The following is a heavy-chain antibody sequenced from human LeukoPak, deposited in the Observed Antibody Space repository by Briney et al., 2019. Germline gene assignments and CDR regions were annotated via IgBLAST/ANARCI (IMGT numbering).Heavy chain of an antibody. Sequence: GGSLGLSCAASGFTFSSYDMHWVRQATGKGLEWVSAIGTAGDTYYPGSVKGRFTISRENAKNSLYLQMNSLRAGDTAVYYCARVGYFTGAFDIWGQGTMVTVSS. J-gene: IGHJ3*02. D-gene: IGHD2-8*01. V-gene: IGHV3-13*01. CDR2: IGTAGDT. CDR1: GFTFSSYD. CDR3: ARVGYFTGAFDI.